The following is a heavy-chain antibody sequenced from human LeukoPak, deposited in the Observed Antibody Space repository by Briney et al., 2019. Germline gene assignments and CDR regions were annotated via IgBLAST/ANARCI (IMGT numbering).Heavy chain of an antibody. CDR1: GYTFTGYY. J-gene: IGHJ5*02. CDR2: INPNSGGT. Sequence: GASVTVSCKASGYTFTGYYMHWVRQAPGQGLEWMGWINPNSGGTNYAQKFQGRVTMTRDTSISTAYMELSRLRSDDTAVYYCARDWYSGYDSGWFDPWGQGTLVTVSS. D-gene: IGHD5-12*01. CDR3: ARDWYSGYDSGWFDP. V-gene: IGHV1-2*02.